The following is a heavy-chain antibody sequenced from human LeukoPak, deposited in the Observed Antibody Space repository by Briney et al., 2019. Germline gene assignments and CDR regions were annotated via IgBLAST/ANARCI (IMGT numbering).Heavy chain of an antibody. CDR1: HYSISSDCF. V-gene: IGHV4-38-2*02. J-gene: IGHJ5*02. CDR3: ARGRDTAGT. CDR2: LHHSGST. D-gene: IGHD5-18*01. Sequence: SETLSLTCSVSHYSISSDCFWGWIRQPPGKGLEWIGSLHHSGSTYYNPSLKSRVTISVDTSKNQFSLNLRSVNAADTAVYYCARGRDTAGTWGQGTLVTVSS.